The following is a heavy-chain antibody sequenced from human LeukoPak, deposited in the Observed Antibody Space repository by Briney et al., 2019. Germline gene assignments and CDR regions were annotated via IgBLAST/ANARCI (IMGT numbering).Heavy chain of an antibody. CDR3: ARAVGGYNYFDY. Sequence: SETLSLTCTASGVSISSYCWSWIRQPPGKGLEWIGNIKYSGSTNYNPSLKSRVTISVDTSKNQFSLKLSSVTAADTAVYYCARAVGGYNYFDYWGQGTLVTVSS. J-gene: IGHJ4*02. CDR2: IKYSGST. D-gene: IGHD5-24*01. V-gene: IGHV4-59*01. CDR1: GVSISSYC.